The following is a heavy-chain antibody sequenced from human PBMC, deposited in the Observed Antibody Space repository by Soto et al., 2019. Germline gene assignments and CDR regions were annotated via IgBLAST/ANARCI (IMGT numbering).Heavy chain of an antibody. CDR3: ARDGVSSGSLLHENDAFDI. CDR2: IWYDGSNK. V-gene: IGHV3-33*01. J-gene: IGHJ3*02. CDR1: GFTFSSYG. Sequence: QVQLVESGGGVVQPGRSLRLSCAASGFTFSSYGMHWVRQAPGKGLEWVAVIWYDGSNKYYADSVKGRFTISRDNSKNTRYMQMNSLRAEDTAVYYCARDGVSSGSLLHENDAFDIWGQGTMVTVSS. D-gene: IGHD3-10*01.